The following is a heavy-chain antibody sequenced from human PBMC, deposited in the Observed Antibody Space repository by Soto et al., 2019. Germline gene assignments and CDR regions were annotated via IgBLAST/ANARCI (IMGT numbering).Heavy chain of an antibody. D-gene: IGHD3-3*01. CDR2: ISSSGSTI. CDR3: VIWVTIFGVVPLAFDI. CDR1: GFTFSDYY. V-gene: IGHV3-11*01. J-gene: IGHJ3*02. Sequence: PGGSLRLSCAASGFTFSDYYMSWIRQAPGKGLEWVSYISSSGSTIYYADSVKGRFTISRDNAKNSLYLQMNSLRAEDTAVYYCVIWVTIFGVVPLAFDIWDQGTTVTVSS.